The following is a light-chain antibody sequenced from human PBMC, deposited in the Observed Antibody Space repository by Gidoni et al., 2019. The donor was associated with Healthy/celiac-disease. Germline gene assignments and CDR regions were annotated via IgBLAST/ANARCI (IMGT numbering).Light chain of an antibody. CDR2: YKSDSDK. J-gene: IGLJ2*01. CDR3: MIWHSSASEVV. V-gene: IGLV5-45*01. CDR1: SGINVGTYR. Sequence: QAVLTQPASLSASPGASASLTSPLRSGINVGTYRIYWYQQKPGSPHQYLLAYKSDSDKQQGSGVPSRFAGSKDASANAGILLSSGLQSEDEADYYCMIWHSSASEVVFGGGTKLTVL.